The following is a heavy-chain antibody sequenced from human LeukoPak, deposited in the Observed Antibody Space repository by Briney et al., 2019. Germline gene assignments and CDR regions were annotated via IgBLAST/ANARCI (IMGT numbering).Heavy chain of an antibody. V-gene: IGHV3-23*01. J-gene: IGHJ5*02. CDR3: AKGPFSVTTINWFDP. CDR2: ISGSGGST. D-gene: IGHD4-17*01. CDR1: GFTFGSYA. Sequence: GGSLRLSCAASGFTFGSYAMSWVRQAPGKGLEWVSAISGSGGSTYYADSVKGRFTISRDNSKNTLYLQMNSLRAEDTAVYYCAKGPFSVTTINWFDPWGQGTLVTVSS.